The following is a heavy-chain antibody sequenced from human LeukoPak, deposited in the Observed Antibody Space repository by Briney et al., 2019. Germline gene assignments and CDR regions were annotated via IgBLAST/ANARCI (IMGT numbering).Heavy chain of an antibody. D-gene: IGHD6-6*01. CDR1: GFTVSSNY. J-gene: IGHJ4*02. Sequence: GGSLRLSCAASGFTVSSNYMSWVRQAPGKGLEWVSVIYSGGSTYYADSVKGRFTISRDNSKNTLYLQMNSLRAGDTAVYYCARDGLDSSSSDFDYWGQGTLVTVSS. V-gene: IGHV3-53*01. CDR2: IYSGGST. CDR3: ARDGLDSSSSDFDY.